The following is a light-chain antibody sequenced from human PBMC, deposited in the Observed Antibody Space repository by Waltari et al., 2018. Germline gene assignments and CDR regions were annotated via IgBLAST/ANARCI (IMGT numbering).Light chain of an antibody. J-gene: IGKJ1*01. V-gene: IGKV1-39*01. Sequence: DLQMTQSPSSLSASVGDRVTISCRASKNIRSYLSWYQQKPGIAPKLVIYAASTLQSGVPSRFSGSGSGTNFTLTITSLQAEDFATYFCQKYDSAPRTFGQGTKVEIK. CDR1: KNIRSY. CDR3: QKYDSAPRT. CDR2: AAS.